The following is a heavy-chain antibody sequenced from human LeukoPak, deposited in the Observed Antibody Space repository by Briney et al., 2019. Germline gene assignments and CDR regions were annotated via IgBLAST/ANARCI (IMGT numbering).Heavy chain of an antibody. Sequence: GGSLRLSCTTSGFTFSMYDMHWVRQAPGKGLEWVAVIRYDGSNEDYLDSVKGRFTISRDNAKTTLDLQMNSLRAEDTAVYYCARVACEGYCSGGSCCDFDYWGQGTLVTVSS. J-gene: IGHJ4*02. CDR3: ARVACEGYCSGGSCCDFDY. CDR2: IRYDGSNE. V-gene: IGHV3-33*01. CDR1: GFTFSMYD. D-gene: IGHD2-15*01.